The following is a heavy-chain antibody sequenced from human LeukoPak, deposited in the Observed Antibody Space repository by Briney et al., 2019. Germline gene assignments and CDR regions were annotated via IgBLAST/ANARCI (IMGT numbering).Heavy chain of an antibody. CDR3: AREAGGQWLVNFDY. J-gene: IGHJ4*02. CDR2: ISSSSSYI. D-gene: IGHD6-19*01. CDR1: GFTFSSYS. V-gene: IGHV3-21*01. Sequence: GGSLRLSCAASGFTFSSYSMNWVRQAPGKGLEWVSSISSSSSYIYYADSVKGRFTISRDNAKNSLHLQMNSLRAEDTAVYYCAREAGGQWLVNFDYWGQGTLVTVSS.